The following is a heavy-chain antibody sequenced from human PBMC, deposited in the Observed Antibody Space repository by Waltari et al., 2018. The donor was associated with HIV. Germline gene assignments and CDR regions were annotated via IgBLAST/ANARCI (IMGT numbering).Heavy chain of an antibody. CDR3: VTDEKVNCATECFDD. D-gene: IGHD2-15*01. CDR1: GFIFGNTW. V-gene: IGHV3-15*01. CDR2: IKSKSEVGLT. J-gene: IGHJ4*02. Sequence: DVQLVESGGGLVKPGWSLRLSCVASGFIFGNTWMTWVRQAPGNGRERVARIKSKSEVGLTDYNAAVKGRFSISRDGSKDTLFRQMNNLKRGDIGVDSCVTDEKVNCATECFDDWGEGTLVTVSS.